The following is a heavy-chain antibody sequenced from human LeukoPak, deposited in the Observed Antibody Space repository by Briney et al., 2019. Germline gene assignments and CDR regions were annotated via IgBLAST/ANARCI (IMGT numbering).Heavy chain of an antibody. Sequence: GASLRLSCAASGFIFRNYAMRWVRQAPGKGLEWVSAITGSGDTTYYADSVKGRFTVPRDNSKNTLYVEMNTLRAEDTAVYYCAKWGDYDILTGYYVSDFWGQGTLVTVSS. D-gene: IGHD3-9*01. CDR3: AKWGDYDILTGYYVSDF. J-gene: IGHJ4*02. CDR2: ITGSGDTT. CDR1: GFIFRNYA. V-gene: IGHV3-23*01.